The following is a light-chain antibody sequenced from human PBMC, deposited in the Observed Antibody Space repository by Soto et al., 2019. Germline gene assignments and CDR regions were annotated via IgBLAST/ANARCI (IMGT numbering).Light chain of an antibody. CDR1: ISNIGSNH. J-gene: IGLJ1*01. CDR3: ATWDDSLSGRGV. CDR2: RNN. Sequence: QSALTQPPSASGTPGQRVTISCSGTISNIGSNHVYWYQQLPGMAPTLLIYRNNQRPSGVPDRFSGSKSGTSASLAISGLRSEDEADYYCATWDDSLSGRGVFGTGTKVTVL. V-gene: IGLV1-47*01.